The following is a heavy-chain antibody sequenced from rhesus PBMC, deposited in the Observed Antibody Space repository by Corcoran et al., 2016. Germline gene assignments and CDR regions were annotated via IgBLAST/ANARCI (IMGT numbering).Heavy chain of an antibody. D-gene: IGHD6-31*01. J-gene: IGHJ3*01. Sequence: EVQLVESGGGLVQPGGSLRLSCAASGFTFSSYGMHWVRQAPGKGLEWIGRIRSGGSPNYNPSLNSRGTIAIDTSKNQFSLKLSSVTAADTAVYYCASTYSSGWYDAFDFWGQGLRVTVSS. CDR3: ASTYSSGWYDAFDF. V-gene: IGHV3S5*01. CDR2: IRSGGSP. CDR1: GFTFSSYG.